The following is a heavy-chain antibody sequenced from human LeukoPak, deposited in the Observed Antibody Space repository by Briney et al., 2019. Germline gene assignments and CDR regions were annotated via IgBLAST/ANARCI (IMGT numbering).Heavy chain of an antibody. J-gene: IGHJ3*02. CDR3: ARDQRGPYCGGDCSDAFDI. CDR1: GYTFTSYY. CDR2: INPSGGST. D-gene: IGHD2-21*02. V-gene: IGHV1-46*01. Sequence: ASVKVSCKASGYTFTSYYMHWVRQAPGQGLEWMGIINPSGGSTSYAQKFQGRVTMTRDTSTSTVYMELSSLRSEDTAVYYCARDQRGPYCGGDCSDAFDIWGQGTMVTVSS.